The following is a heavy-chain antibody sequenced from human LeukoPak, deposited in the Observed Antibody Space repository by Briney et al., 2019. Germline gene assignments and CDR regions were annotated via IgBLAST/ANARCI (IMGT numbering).Heavy chain of an antibody. CDR2: FDPEDGET. V-gene: IGHV1-24*01. CDR3: ATGITMVRGVTCYYYGMDV. Sequence: ASVKVSCKVSGYTLTELSMHWVRQAPGKGLEWMGGFDPEDGETIYAQKFQGRVTMTEDTSTDTAYMELSSLRSEDTAVYYCATGITMVRGVTCYYYGMDVWGKGTTVTVSS. J-gene: IGHJ6*04. D-gene: IGHD3-10*01. CDR1: GYTLTELS.